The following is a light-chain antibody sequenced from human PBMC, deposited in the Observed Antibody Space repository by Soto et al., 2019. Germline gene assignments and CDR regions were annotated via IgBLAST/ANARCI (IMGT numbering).Light chain of an antibody. J-gene: IGKJ3*01. Sequence: EIVLNQSPSTVSLSPGETVTXTCRASQSVSSYLGWYQQKPGQAPTLLIYDASNSSTGIPPTFSSGGSGTDFTLTISSIEPQDFAVYYCQQRSNWPLFTFGPGTKVDI. CDR3: QQRSNWPLFT. V-gene: IGKV3-11*01. CDR1: QSVSSY. CDR2: DAS.